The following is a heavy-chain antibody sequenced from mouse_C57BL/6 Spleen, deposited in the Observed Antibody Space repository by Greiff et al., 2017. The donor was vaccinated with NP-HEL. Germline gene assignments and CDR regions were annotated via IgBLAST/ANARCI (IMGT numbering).Heavy chain of an antibody. Sequence: QVQLQESGAELVRPGASVTLSCKASGYTFTDYEMHWVKQTPVHGLEWIGAIDPETGGTAYNQKFKGKAILTADKSSSTAYMELRSLTSEDSAVYYCTRSDYGSTLFDYWGQGTTLTVSS. CDR1: GYTFTDYE. CDR3: TRSDYGSTLFDY. V-gene: IGHV1-15*01. D-gene: IGHD1-1*01. CDR2: IDPETGGT. J-gene: IGHJ2*01.